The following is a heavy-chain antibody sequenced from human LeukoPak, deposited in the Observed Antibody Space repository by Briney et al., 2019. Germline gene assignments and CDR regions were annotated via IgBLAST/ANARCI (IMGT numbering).Heavy chain of an antibody. CDR3: ARETEKQWQY. D-gene: IGHD6-19*01. Sequence: SQTLSLTCALSGDSVSRNTAGWNWIRQSPSRGLEWLGRTYYRSKLYNDFAPSVRNRININPDTSKNQFSLTLSSVTAADTAVYYCARETEKQWQYWGQGTLVTVSS. CDR2: TYYRSKLYN. J-gene: IGHJ3*01. CDR1: GDSVSRNTAG. V-gene: IGHV6-1*01.